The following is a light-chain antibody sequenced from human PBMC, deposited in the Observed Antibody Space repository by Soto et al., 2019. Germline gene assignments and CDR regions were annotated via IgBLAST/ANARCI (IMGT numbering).Light chain of an antibody. CDR3: LLTYRRAWV. J-gene: IGLJ3*02. CDR1: TGAVTSAHY. V-gene: IGLV7-46*01. CDR2: DTF. Sequence: QAVVTQEPSLTVSPGGTVTLTCGSSTGAVTSAHYPYWFQQKPGQAPRTLIYDTFNKHSWTPARFSGSLLGGKAALTLSGAQPEDEAEYYCLLTYRRAWVFGGGTQLTVL.